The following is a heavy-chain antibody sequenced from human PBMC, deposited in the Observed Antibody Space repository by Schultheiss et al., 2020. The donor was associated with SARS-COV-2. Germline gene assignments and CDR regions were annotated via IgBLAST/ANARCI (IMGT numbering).Heavy chain of an antibody. CDR1: GGSISSSSYY. J-gene: IGHJ4*02. CDR2: IYYSGST. V-gene: IGHV4-39*07. Sequence: SETLSLTCTVSGGSISSSSYYWGWIRQPPGKGLEWIGSIYYSGSTYYNPSLKSRVTISVDTSKNQFSLKLSSVTAADTAVYYCARDRVGYYYDSSGYYPYYFDYWGQGTLVTVSS. D-gene: IGHD3-22*01. CDR3: ARDRVGYYYDSSGYYPYYFDY.